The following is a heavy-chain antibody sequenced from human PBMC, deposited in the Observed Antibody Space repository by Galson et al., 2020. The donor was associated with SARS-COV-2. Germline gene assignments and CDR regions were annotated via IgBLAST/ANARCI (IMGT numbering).Heavy chain of an antibody. J-gene: IGHJ4*02. V-gene: IGHV3-21*01. Sequence: LSLTCAASGFTFSSYSMNWVRQAPGKGLEWVSSISSSSSYIYYADTGKGRFTISRDNAKNSLYLQMNSLRAEDTAMYYCASPRGDDYYDRSGCDYWGQGTLVTVSS. CDR3: ASPRGDDYYDRSGCDY. CDR1: GFTFSSYS. CDR2: ISSSSSYI. D-gene: IGHD3-22*01.